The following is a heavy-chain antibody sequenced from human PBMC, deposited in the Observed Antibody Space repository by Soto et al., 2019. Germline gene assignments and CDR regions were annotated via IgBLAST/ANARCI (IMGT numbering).Heavy chain of an antibody. J-gene: IGHJ5*02. V-gene: IGHV1-24*01. CDR2: FDPENDET. Sequence: ASVKVSCKVSGYTLSEVAIHWVRQTPGEGLEWIGGFDPENDETSYAQNFQGRVTLTEDTSTDTAYLELSGLRSEDTAIYYCTIAAYCSGATCYSGYNWFHPWGRGSLVTVSS. CDR3: TIAAYCSGATCYSGYNWFHP. CDR1: GYTLSEVA. D-gene: IGHD2-2*01.